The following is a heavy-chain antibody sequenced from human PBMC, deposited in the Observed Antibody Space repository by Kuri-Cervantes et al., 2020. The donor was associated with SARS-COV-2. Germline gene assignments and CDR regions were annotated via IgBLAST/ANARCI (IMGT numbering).Heavy chain of an antibody. J-gene: IGHJ6*02. CDR2: ISSSGSTI. Sequence: GGSLRLSCAASGFTFSDYYMSWIRQAPGKGLEWVSYISSSGSTIDYADSVKGRFTISRDNAKNSLYLQMNSLRAEDTAVYYCARDRAYYDILTGYYRGNDYYYYGMDVWGQGTTVTVSS. CDR3: ARDRAYYDILTGYYRGNDYYYYGMDV. CDR1: GFTFSDYY. V-gene: IGHV3-11*01. D-gene: IGHD3-9*01.